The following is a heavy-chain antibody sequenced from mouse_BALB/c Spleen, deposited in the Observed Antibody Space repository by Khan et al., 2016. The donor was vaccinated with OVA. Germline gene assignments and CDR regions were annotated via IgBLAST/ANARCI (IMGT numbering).Heavy chain of an antibody. D-gene: IGHD1-1*01. V-gene: IGHV3-2*02. Sequence: EVQLQESGPGLVKPSQSLSLTCTVTGYSITSDYAWDWIRQFPGNKLEWMGYISYGGSTSYNPSLKSRISITRDTSKNQFFLQLNSVTTEDTATXYCARKNYYGYAMDYWGQGTSVTVSS. CDR1: GYSITSDYA. CDR2: ISYGGST. J-gene: IGHJ4*01. CDR3: ARKNYYGYAMDY.